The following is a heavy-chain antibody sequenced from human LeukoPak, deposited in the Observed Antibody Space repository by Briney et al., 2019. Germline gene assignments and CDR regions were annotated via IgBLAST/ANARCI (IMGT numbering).Heavy chain of an antibody. V-gene: IGHV4-4*07. CDR1: GDSLDGHY. J-gene: IGHJ3*02. CDR3: ARLNGDGFDI. CDR2: IYSSGSR. Sequence: SETLSLTCTVSGDSLDGHYWYWIRQPAGTGLEWIGRIYSSGSRNYAPSLKSRVTMSIDTSKRSLSLKLNTVTAADTAVYYCARLNGDGFDIWGQGAKVTVSS. D-gene: IGHD2-8*01.